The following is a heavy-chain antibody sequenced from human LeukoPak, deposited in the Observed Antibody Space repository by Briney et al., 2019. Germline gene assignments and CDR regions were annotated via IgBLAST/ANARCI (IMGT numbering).Heavy chain of an antibody. V-gene: IGHV4-30-4*08. J-gene: IGHJ5*02. CDR3: ARGSGYDFWSGYYKFDP. Sequence: SETLSLTCTVSGGSISSGDYYWSWIRQPLGKGLEWIGYSYYSGSTYYNPSLKSRVTISVDTSKNQFSLKLSSVTAADTAVYYCARGSGYDFWSGYYKFDPWGQGTLVTVSS. CDR2: SYYSGST. D-gene: IGHD3-3*01. CDR1: GGSISSGDYY.